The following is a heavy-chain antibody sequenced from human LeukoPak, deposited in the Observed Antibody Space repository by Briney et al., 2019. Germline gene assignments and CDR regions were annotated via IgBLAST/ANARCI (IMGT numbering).Heavy chain of an antibody. V-gene: IGHV4-4*07. CDR2: IYSNGNT. CDR3: ARGPYSYDSSGAFDI. CDR1: GDSISNYY. J-gene: IGHJ3*02. Sequence: SETLSLTCNVSGDSISNYYWNWIRQPAGKGLEWIGRIYSNGNTNYNPSLTSRVTMSLDTSKNQVSLKVYSMTAADTAVYFCARGPYSYDSSGAFDIWGQGTMVTVSS. D-gene: IGHD3-22*01.